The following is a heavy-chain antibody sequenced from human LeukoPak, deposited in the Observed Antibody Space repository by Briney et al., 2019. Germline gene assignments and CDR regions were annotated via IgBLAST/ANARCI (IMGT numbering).Heavy chain of an antibody. CDR3: ARDGSLVRGIMYDY. V-gene: IGHV3-74*01. CDR2: IINDGGYT. J-gene: IGHJ4*02. D-gene: IGHD3-10*01. Sequence: SGGSLRLSCAASGFTFGTYWMHWVRQAPGKGLVWVSYIINDGGYTSYADSVKGRFTISRYNAKNTLYLQMNSMRAEDTAVYYCARDGSLVRGIMYDYWGQGTLVTVPS. CDR1: GFTFGTYW.